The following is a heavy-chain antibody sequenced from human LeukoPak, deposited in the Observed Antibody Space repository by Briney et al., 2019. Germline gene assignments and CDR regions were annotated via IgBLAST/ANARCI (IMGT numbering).Heavy chain of an antibody. CDR1: GLTVSSSY. CDR3: ARVRPWVFDY. CDR2: IYIGDNP. V-gene: IGHV3-53*04. J-gene: IGHJ4*02. Sequence: GGSLRLSCAASGLTVSSSYMSWVRQSPGKGLEWVSIIYIGDNPHYADSVKGRFTISRHNSKNTLYLQMNNLRAEDTAVYYCARVRPWVFDYWGQGTLVTVSS.